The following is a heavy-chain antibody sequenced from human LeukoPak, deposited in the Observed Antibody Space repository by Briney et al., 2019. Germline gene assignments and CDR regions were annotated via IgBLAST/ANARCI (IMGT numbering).Heavy chain of an antibody. CDR3: ARPGYCSGGSCYADAFDI. D-gene: IGHD2-15*01. CDR1: GYSFTSYW. V-gene: IGHV5-51*01. CDR2: IYPGDSDT. J-gene: IGHJ3*02. Sequence: GESLQISCKGSGYSFTSYWIGWVRPMPGKGVEWMGIIYPGDSDTRYSPSFQGQVTISADKSISTAYLQWSSLKASDTAMYYCARPGYCSGGSCYADAFDIWGQGTMVTVSS.